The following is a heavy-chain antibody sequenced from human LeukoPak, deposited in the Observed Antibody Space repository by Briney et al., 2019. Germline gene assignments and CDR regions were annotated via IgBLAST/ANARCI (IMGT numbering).Heavy chain of an antibody. CDR2: INPSGGST. Sequence: ASVKVSCKASGYTFTSYYMHWVRQAPGQGLEWMGIINPSGGSTSYAQKFQGRVTMTRDMSTSTVYMELSSLRSEDTAVYYCARAQGYCSGGSCYSDYWGQGTLVTVPS. D-gene: IGHD2-15*01. CDR1: GYTFTSYY. CDR3: ARAQGYCSGGSCYSDY. J-gene: IGHJ4*02. V-gene: IGHV1-46*01.